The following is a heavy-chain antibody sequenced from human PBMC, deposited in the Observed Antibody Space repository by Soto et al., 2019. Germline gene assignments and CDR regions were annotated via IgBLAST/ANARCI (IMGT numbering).Heavy chain of an antibody. Sequence: PSETLSLTCSVSDGSMNGRSYYWGWMRQPPGKGLEWIASISYIGSTNYNPSLKSRVTISLDTSKNQFSLKLSSVTAADAAVYYCASYGRGTYYYGYYFHHWGQGTPVTVSS. CDR2: ISYIGST. D-gene: IGHD3-10*01. V-gene: IGHV4-39*01. CDR3: ASYGRGTYYYGYYFHH. J-gene: IGHJ4*02. CDR1: DGSMNGRSYY.